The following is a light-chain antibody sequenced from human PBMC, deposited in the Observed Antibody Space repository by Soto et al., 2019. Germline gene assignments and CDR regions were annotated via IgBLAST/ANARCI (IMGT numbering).Light chain of an antibody. Sequence: EVVMRQSPATLSVSPGERATLSCRASQSVSNNLAWYQQKPGQAPRLLIYSASIRATGIPARFSGSASGTDFTLTISSLQREDFATYYCQQAYGAPPTFGQGTKVDIK. CDR3: QQAYGAPPT. CDR1: QSVSNN. V-gene: IGKV3-15*01. J-gene: IGKJ1*01. CDR2: SAS.